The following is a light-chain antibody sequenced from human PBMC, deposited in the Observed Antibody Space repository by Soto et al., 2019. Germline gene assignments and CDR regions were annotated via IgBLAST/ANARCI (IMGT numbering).Light chain of an antibody. Sequence: QSALTQPASVSASPGQSITIPCTGTSSDVGSYNLVSWFQQHPGKVPKLLIYEGTKRPSGLSDRFSGSKSGTSASLAISGLQSEDEADYYCAAWDDSLEVVFGGGTKLTVL. CDR3: AAWDDSLEVV. CDR1: SSDVGSYNL. CDR2: EGT. J-gene: IGLJ2*01. V-gene: IGLV2-14*02.